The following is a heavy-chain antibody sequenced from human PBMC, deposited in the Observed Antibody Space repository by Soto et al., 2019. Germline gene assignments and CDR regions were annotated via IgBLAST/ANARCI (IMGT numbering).Heavy chain of an antibody. J-gene: IGHJ3*02. Sequence: QVQLQESGPGLVKPSQTLSLTCAVSGGSISGNGYYWNWIRQHPGKGLEWIGNISYSRRTFYSPSLKSRVSPTLDTSKNQFSLKLSSVTAADTAIYCCARGLISGVVLNDVDIWGQGTMVAVSS. V-gene: IGHV4-31*11. D-gene: IGHD3-3*01. CDR3: ARGLISGVVLNDVDI. CDR2: ISYSRRT. CDR1: GGSISGNGYY.